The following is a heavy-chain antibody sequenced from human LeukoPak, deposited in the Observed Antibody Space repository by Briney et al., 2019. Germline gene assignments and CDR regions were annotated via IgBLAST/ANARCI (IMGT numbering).Heavy chain of an antibody. CDR3: ARERFIAVAWTYFDL. CDR2: IYTSGST. Sequence: SETLSLTCTVSGGSISSGSYYWSWIRQPAGKGLEWIGRIYTSGSTNYNPSLKSRVTISVDTSKNQFSLKLSSVTAADTAVYYCARERFIAVAWTYFDLWGRGTLVTVSS. D-gene: IGHD6-19*01. V-gene: IGHV4-61*02. CDR1: GGSISSGSYY. J-gene: IGHJ2*01.